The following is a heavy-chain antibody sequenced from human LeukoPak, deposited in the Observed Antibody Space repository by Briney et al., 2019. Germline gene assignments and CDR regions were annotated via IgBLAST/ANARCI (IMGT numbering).Heavy chain of an antibody. Sequence: ASVKVSCKASGGTFSSYAISWVRQAPGQGLEWMGGIIPIFGTANYAQKFQGRVTITADESTSTAYMELSSLRSEDTAVYYCAREIIVVVPAAYYYYYGMDVWGQGTTVTVSS. D-gene: IGHD2-2*01. J-gene: IGHJ6*02. CDR3: AREIIVVVPAAYYYYYGMDV. CDR2: IIPIFGTA. V-gene: IGHV1-69*01. CDR1: GGTFSSYA.